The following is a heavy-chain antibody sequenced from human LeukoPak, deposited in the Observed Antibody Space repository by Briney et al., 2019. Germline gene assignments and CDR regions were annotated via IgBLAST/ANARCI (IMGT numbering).Heavy chain of an antibody. D-gene: IGHD5-18*01. Sequence: GGSLRLSCAASGFTFSTYWMHWVRQAPGEGLVWVSRINSDDSIINYADSVKGRFTISRDNAKNTLYLQMNSLRAEDTAVYYCARDRMQLWSDFDYWGQGTLVTVSS. V-gene: IGHV3-74*01. CDR1: GFTFSTYW. J-gene: IGHJ4*02. CDR2: INSDDSII. CDR3: ARDRMQLWSDFDY.